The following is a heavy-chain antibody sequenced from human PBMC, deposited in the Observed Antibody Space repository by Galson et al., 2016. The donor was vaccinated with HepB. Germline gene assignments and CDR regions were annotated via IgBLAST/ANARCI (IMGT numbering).Heavy chain of an antibody. CDR1: GFTSSSYG. CDR2: ISYDASRK. Sequence: SLRLSCAASGFTSSSYGFHWVRQAPGKGLEWVAFISYDASRKYYADSVKGRFTLSRDFSKNTLSLQMNTLRGDDTAVYFCARERVPYSNSWYAFDYWGQGTLVIVSS. V-gene: IGHV3-30*03. D-gene: IGHD6-13*01. CDR3: ARERVPYSNSWYAFDY. J-gene: IGHJ4*02.